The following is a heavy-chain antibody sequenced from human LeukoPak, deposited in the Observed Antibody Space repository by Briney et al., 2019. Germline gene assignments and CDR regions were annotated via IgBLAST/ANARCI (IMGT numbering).Heavy chain of an antibody. CDR1: GFTFSSYW. D-gene: IGHD3-16*01. J-gene: IGHJ4*02. V-gene: IGHV3-23*01. CDR2: VPGSGSST. Sequence: GGSLRLSCAASGFTFSSYWMSWVRQAPGKGLEWVSTVPGSGSSTSYADSVQGRFTISRDNSKNTLYLQMNSLRAEDTAVYYCAKDLKAVLFAYFDYWGQGALVTVSS. CDR3: AKDLKAVLFAYFDY.